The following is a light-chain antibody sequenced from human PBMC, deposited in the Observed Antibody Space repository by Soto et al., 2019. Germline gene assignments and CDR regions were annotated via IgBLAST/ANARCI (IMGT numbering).Light chain of an antibody. J-gene: IGLJ2*01. CDR1: SSNIGTYY. V-gene: IGLV1-51*01. Sequence: QSVLTQAPSVSAAPGQKVTISCSGSSSNIGTYYVSWYQHVPGTAPKLLIYDNNERPSGIPDRFSGSKSGTSATLGITGLQTGDEADYHCGTWDSSLSAVVFGGGTKVTVL. CDR2: DNN. CDR3: GTWDSSLSAVV.